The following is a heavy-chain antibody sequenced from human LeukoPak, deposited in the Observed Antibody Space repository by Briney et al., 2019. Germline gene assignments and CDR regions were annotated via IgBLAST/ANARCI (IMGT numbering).Heavy chain of an antibody. Sequence: ASVKVSCKASGYTFTAYYMHWVRQAPGQGLEWMGWIKPNSGGTNYGQKFQGRVTMTRDTSISTVYMEVSGLRSDDTAEYYCAREYCSGGSCYSAFDYWGQGPRSPSPQ. CDR2: IKPNSGGT. V-gene: IGHV1-2*02. CDR1: GYTFTAYY. D-gene: IGHD2-15*01. CDR3: AREYCSGGSCYSAFDY. J-gene: IGHJ4*02.